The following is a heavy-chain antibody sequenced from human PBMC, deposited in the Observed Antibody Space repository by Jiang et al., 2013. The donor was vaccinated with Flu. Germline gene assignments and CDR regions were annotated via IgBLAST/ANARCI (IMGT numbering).Heavy chain of an antibody. CDR3: ARRGNSGPFDY. Sequence: VLLKPSETLSLTCTVSGGSISSNIFYWGWIRQPPGRGLEWIGYIYYSGSTYYNPSLQSRVTMSVDTSKNQFSLELNSVTAADTAVYYCARRGNSGPFDYWGQGTLVTVSS. CDR1: GGSISSNIFY. V-gene: IGHV4-39*01. D-gene: IGHD4-23*01. J-gene: IGHJ4*02. CDR2: IYYSGST.